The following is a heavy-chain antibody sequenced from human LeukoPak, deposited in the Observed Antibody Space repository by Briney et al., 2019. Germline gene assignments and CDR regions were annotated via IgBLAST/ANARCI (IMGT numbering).Heavy chain of an antibody. J-gene: IGHJ4*02. CDR1: GYSFTGYC. D-gene: IGHD6-13*01. V-gene: IGHV1-2*02. CDR2: ICLESGGT. CDR3: ASGLNSRSSSC. Sequence: AASVKVSCKPSGYSFTGYCMHWVRQAPGQGREWMGRICLESGGTNYAQKFQGRVTMTTDTTVSTAYMELSGLKSDDTAVYYCASGLNSRSSSCWGQGTRVTVSS.